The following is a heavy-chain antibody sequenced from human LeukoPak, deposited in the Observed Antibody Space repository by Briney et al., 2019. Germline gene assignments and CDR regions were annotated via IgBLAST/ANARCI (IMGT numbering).Heavy chain of an antibody. CDR1: GFNFITAA. Sequence: GGSLRLSCAASGFNFITAAMTWVRQAPGKGLEWVSLIGSSGGSTYYADSVKGRFTISRDNSKNTLHLQMNSLRAEDTAVYYCAKDARRSSGWYFFDHWGQGTLVTVSS. V-gene: IGHV3-23*01. J-gene: IGHJ4*02. D-gene: IGHD6-19*01. CDR2: IGSSGGST. CDR3: AKDARRSSGWYFFDH.